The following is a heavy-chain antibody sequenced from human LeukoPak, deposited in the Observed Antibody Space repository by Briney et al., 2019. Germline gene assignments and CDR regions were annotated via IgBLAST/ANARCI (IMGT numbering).Heavy chain of an antibody. CDR2: ISSSSSYT. D-gene: IGHD6-13*01. CDR1: GFTFSSYG. Sequence: GGSLRLSCAASGFTFSSYGMHWVRQAPGKGLEWVSYISSSSSYTNYADSVKGRFTISRDNAKNSLYLQMNSLRAEDTAVYYCARDSVAGIAAAGSNWFDPWGQGTLVTVSS. CDR3: ARDSVAGIAAAGSNWFDP. V-gene: IGHV3-21*05. J-gene: IGHJ5*02.